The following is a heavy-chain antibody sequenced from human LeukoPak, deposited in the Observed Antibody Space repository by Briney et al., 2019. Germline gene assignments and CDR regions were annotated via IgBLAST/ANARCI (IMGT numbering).Heavy chain of an antibody. CDR2: ISAYNGNT. Sequence: ASVKVSCKASGYTFTSYAMHWVRQAPGQGLEWMGWISAYNGNTNYAQKLQGRVTMTTDTSTSTAYMELRSLRSDDTAVYYCARFVRGVIDYWGQGTLVTVSS. CDR1: GYTFTSYA. D-gene: IGHD3-10*02. J-gene: IGHJ4*02. CDR3: ARFVRGVIDY. V-gene: IGHV1-18*01.